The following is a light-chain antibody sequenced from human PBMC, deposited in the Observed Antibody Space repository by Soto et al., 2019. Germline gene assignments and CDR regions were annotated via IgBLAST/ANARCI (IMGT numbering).Light chain of an antibody. CDR1: SSDGGGYNY. CDR2: NVS. V-gene: IGLV2-14*01. J-gene: IGLJ3*02. CDR3: SSYTSISTVV. Sequence: QSALTQPASVSGSPGQSITISCTGSSSDGGGYNYVSWYQQHPDKAPKLVIYNVSNRPSGVSDRFSGSKSGNTASLIISGLQAEDEADYYCSSYTSISTVVFGGGTKVTVL.